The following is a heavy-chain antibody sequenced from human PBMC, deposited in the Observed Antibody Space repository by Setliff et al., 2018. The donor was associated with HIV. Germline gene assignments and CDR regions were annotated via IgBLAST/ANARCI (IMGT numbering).Heavy chain of an antibody. J-gene: IGHJ3*02. D-gene: IGHD6-13*01. CDR2: IYTSGST. V-gene: IGHV4-4*08. CDR1: GGSISSYY. CDR3: ARSGGSSSWYGLGVGAFDI. Sequence: SETLSLTCTVSGGSISSYYWSWIRQPPGKGLEWIGYIYTSGSTNYNPSLKSRVTISVDTSKNQFSLKLSSVTAADTAVYYCARSGGSSSWYGLGVGAFDIWGQGTMVTV.